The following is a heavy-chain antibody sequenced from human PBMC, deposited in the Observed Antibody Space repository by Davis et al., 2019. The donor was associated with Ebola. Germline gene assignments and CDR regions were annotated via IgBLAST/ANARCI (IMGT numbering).Heavy chain of an antibody. CDR2: INPSGGST. Sequence: ASVKVSCKASGYTFTSYYIHWVRQAPGQGLEWMGIINPSGGSTSYAQKFQGRVTMTRDTSTSTVYMELTGLRSDDTAVYYCARDKVKSGYDYAFFDYWGQGTLVTVSS. D-gene: IGHD5-12*01. CDR1: GYTFTSYY. CDR3: ARDKVKSGYDYAFFDY. V-gene: IGHV1-46*01. J-gene: IGHJ4*02.